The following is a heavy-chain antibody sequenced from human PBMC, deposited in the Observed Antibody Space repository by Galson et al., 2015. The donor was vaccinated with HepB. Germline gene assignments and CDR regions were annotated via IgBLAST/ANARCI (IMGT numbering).Heavy chain of an antibody. J-gene: IGHJ3*02. CDR2: ISYDGSNK. V-gene: IGHV3-30-3*01. CDR3: ARARSYYDSSGAFDI. D-gene: IGHD3-22*01. CDR1: GFTFSSYA. Sequence: SLRLSCAASGFTFSSYAMHWVRQAPGKGLEWVAVISYDGSNKYYADSVKGRFTISRDNSKNTLYLQMNSLRAEDTAVYYCARARSYYDSSGAFDIWGQGTMVTVSS.